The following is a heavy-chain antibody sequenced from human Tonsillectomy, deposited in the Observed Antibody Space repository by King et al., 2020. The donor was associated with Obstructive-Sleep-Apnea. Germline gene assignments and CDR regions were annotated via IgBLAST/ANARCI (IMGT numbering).Heavy chain of an antibody. V-gene: IGHV1-18*01. CDR2: ISAYNGNT. CDR3: ARDWGLTYDYDSSGYSFDY. CDR1: GYTFTSYG. Sequence: VQLVESGAEVKKPGASVKVSCKASGYTFTSYGISWVRQAPGQGLEWMGWISAYNGNTNYAQKLQGRVTMTTDTSTSTAYMELRSLRSDDTAVYYCARDWGLTYDYDSSGYSFDYWGQGTLVTVSS. J-gene: IGHJ4*02. D-gene: IGHD3-22*01.